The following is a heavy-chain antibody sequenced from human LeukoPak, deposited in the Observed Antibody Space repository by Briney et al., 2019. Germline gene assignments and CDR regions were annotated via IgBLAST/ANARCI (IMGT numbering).Heavy chain of an antibody. Sequence: GGSLRLSCAASGFTLSYYWMSWVRQAPGKGLEWVANIKQDGSEKYYVDSVKGRFTISRDNAKNSLYLQMNSLTAEDTAIYYCARSLRVAVAASYWGQGTLVTVSS. D-gene: IGHD6-19*01. CDR2: IKQDGSEK. CDR3: ARSLRVAVAASY. J-gene: IGHJ4*02. CDR1: GFTLSYYW. V-gene: IGHV3-7*01.